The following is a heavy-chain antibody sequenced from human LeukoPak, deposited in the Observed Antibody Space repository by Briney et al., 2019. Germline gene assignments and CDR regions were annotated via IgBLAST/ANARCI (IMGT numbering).Heavy chain of an antibody. V-gene: IGHV4-30-2*01. CDR1: GVSISSGGYS. CDR3: ARGSYYYYGMDV. D-gene: IGHD3-10*01. CDR2: IYHSGST. J-gene: IGHJ6*02. Sequence: SETLSLTCAVSGVSISSGGYSWSWIRQPPGKGLEWIGYIYHSGSTYYNPSLKSRVTISVDTSKNQFSLKLSSVTAADTAVYYCARGSYYYYGMDVWGQGTTVTVSS.